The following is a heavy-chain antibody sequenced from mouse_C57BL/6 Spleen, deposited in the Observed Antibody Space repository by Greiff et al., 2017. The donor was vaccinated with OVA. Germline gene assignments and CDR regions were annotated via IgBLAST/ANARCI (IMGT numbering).Heavy chain of an antibody. CDR1: GYAFSSSW. D-gene: IGHD1-1*01. Sequence: LVESGPELVKPGASVKISCKASGYAFSSSWMNWVKQRPGKGLEWIGRIYPGDGDTNYNGKFKGKATLTADKSSSTAYMQLSSLTSEDSAVYFCARSLYYYGSSYFDYWGQGTTLTVSS. CDR3: ARSLYYYGSSYFDY. V-gene: IGHV1-82*01. CDR2: IYPGDGDT. J-gene: IGHJ2*01.